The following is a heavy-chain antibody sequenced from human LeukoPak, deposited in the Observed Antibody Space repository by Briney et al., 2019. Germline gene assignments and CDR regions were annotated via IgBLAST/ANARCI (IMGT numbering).Heavy chain of an antibody. D-gene: IGHD5-18*01. Sequence: ASVNVSCKASGYTFTSYGISWVRQAPGQGLEWMGWISAYNGNTNYAQKLQGRVTMTTDTSTSTAYMELRSLRSDDTAVYYCARLARINDRSPMDTAMVSVPDYWGQGTLVTVSS. CDR3: ARLARINDRSPMDTAMVSVPDY. V-gene: IGHV1-18*01. J-gene: IGHJ4*02. CDR1: GYTFTSYG. CDR2: ISAYNGNT.